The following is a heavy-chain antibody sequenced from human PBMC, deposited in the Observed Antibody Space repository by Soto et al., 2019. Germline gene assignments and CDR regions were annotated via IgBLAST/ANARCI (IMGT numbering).Heavy chain of an antibody. CDR2: INHSGST. CDR3: ARLQGWLQLAPTRTYYNCYMDV. J-gene: IGHJ6*02. V-gene: IGHV4-34*01. Sequence: PSETLSLPCAVYGGACSGYYWSWIRQPPGKGLEWIGEINHSGSTNYNPALKRRVTISVDTSKNQFSLKLSSVTVAHTAVYFWARLQGWLQLAPTRTYYNCYMDVVGQGTTLTV. CDR1: GGACSGYY. D-gene: IGHD5-12*01.